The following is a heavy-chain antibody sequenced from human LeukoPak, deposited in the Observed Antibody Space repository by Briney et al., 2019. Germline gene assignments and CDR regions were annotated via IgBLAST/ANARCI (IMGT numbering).Heavy chain of an antibody. D-gene: IGHD3-16*02. CDR1: GGSISSYY. CDR3: AREIVTVPYYMDV. J-gene: IGHJ6*03. Sequence: KPSETLSLTCTVSGGSISSYYWSWIRQPAGKGLEWVGRIHVSGSTNHNLSLKSRVTMSVDRSKNQISLKLNSVTAADTAVYYCAREIVTVPYYMDVWGKGTTVTVS. CDR2: IHVSGST. V-gene: IGHV4-4*07.